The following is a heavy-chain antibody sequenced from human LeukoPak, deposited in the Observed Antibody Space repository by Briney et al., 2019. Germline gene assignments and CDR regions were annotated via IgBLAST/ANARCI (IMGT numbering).Heavy chain of an antibody. CDR3: ARGRIWGYSYGYGY. V-gene: IGHV4-34*01. CDR1: GGSFSGYY. Sequence: PSETLSLTCAVYGGSFSGYYWSWIRQPPGKGLEWIGEINHSGSTNYNPSLKSRVTISVDTSKNQFSLKLSSVTAADTAVYYCARGRIWGYSYGYGYWGQGTLVTVSS. D-gene: IGHD5-18*01. CDR2: INHSGST. J-gene: IGHJ4*02.